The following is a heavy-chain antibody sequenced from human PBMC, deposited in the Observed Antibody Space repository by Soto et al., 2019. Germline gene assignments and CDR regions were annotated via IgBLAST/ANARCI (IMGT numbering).Heavy chain of an antibody. Sequence: QVQLVQSGAEVKKPGSSVKVSCKASGGTFSSYAISWVRQAPGQGLEWMGGIIPIFGTANYAQKFQGRVTITADESTSTAYMELSSLRSDDTAVYYCARGLRYFDWLLLNYYYYYGMDVWGQGTTVTVSS. CDR3: ARGLRYFDWLLLNYYYYYGMDV. CDR1: GGTFSSYA. CDR2: IIPIFGTA. D-gene: IGHD3-9*01. J-gene: IGHJ6*02. V-gene: IGHV1-69*01.